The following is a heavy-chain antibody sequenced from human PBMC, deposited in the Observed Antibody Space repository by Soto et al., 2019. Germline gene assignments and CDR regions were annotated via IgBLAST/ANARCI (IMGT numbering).Heavy chain of an antibody. CDR3: ARGLRADIVVVVAARDYYYGMDV. J-gene: IGHJ6*02. CDR1: GGSFSGYY. CDR2: INHSGST. V-gene: IGHV4-34*01. D-gene: IGHD2-15*01. Sequence: SETLSLTCAVYGGSFSGYYWSWIRQPPGKGLEWIGEINHSGSTNYNPSLKSRVTISVDTSKNQCSLKLSSVTAADTAVYYCARGLRADIVVVVAARDYYYGMDVWGQGTTVTVSS.